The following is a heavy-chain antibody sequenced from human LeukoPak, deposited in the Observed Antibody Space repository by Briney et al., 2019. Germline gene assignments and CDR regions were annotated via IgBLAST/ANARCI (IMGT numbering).Heavy chain of an antibody. Sequence: GGSLRLSCAASGFTFSTYALNWVRQAPGKGLEWVSYISSSSSTIYYADSVKGRFTISRDNSKKTLNLQMNSLRADETAVYYCAKASHSYGYGYFDYWGQGTLVTVSS. CDR3: AKASHSYGYGYFDY. V-gene: IGHV3-48*01. CDR1: GFTFSTYA. CDR2: ISSSSSTI. J-gene: IGHJ4*02. D-gene: IGHD5-18*01.